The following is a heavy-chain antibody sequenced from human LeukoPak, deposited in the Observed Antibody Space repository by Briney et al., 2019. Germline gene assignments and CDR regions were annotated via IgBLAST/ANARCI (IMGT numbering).Heavy chain of an antibody. V-gene: IGHV4-59*01. D-gene: IGHD6-6*01. J-gene: IGHJ4*02. CDR3: ARGHLVFAY. CDR2: VYYSGST. CDR1: GGSISDYY. Sequence: PSETLPLTCTVSGGSISDYYWSWIRQPPGKGLEWIGYVYYSGSTSYNPSLKSRVTISVDTSKNQFSLKVSSVTAADTALYYCARGHLVFAYWGQGTLVTVSS.